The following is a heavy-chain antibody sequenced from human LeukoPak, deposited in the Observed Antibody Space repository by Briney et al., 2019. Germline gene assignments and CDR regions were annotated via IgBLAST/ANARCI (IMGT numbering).Heavy chain of an antibody. CDR3: ARVIAGDYGNYFDY. CDR1: GYTFTSYG. CDR2: ISAYNGNT. D-gene: IGHD4-17*01. J-gene: IGHJ4*02. V-gene: IGHV1-18*01. Sequence: ASVKASCKASGYTFTSYGISWVRQAPGQGLEWMGWISAYNGNTNYAQKLQGRVTMTTDTSTSTAYMELRSLRSDDTAVYYCARVIAGDYGNYFDYWGQGTLVTVSS.